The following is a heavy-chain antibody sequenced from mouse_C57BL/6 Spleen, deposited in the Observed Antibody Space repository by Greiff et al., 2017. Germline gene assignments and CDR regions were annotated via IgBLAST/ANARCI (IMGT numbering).Heavy chain of an antibody. Sequence: EVNVVESGGGLVPPGGTMKLSCAASGFTFSDAWMDWVRQSPEKGLEWVAEIRNKANNHATSYAESVIGRFTISRDDSKSSVYLQMNSVRAEETGIYYCTRTVVARELYWYFDVWGTGATVTVSS. CDR2: IRNKANNHAT. V-gene: IGHV6-6*01. CDR1: GFTFSDAW. CDR3: TRTVVARELYWYFDV. D-gene: IGHD1-1*01. J-gene: IGHJ1*03.